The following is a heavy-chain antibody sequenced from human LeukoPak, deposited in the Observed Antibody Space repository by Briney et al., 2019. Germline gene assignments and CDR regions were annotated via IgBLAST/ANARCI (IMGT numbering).Heavy chain of an antibody. CDR2: ISPDSNYK. Sequence: GGSLRLPCAASGFTFSTYSMNWLRLAPGKGLEWVSSISPDSNYKYYVDPVKGRFTISRDNAKSSLYLQMNSLRAEDTAVYYCVRGGYRGFDYEYWGQGTLVTVSS. CDR3: VRGGYRGFDYEY. V-gene: IGHV3-21*01. J-gene: IGHJ4*02. D-gene: IGHD5-12*01. CDR1: GFTFSTYS.